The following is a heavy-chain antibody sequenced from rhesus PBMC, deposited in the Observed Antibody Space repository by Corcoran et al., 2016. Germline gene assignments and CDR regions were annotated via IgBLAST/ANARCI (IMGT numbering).Heavy chain of an antibody. CDR2: ISSDGSRR. Sequence: EVQLVESGGGLVQPGGSLRLSCAASGCTFSSYGMSWVRQAPGKGLEWVSYISSDGSRRYSADSVKGRFTISRENSKNTLSLQMEGLMAEDMAVYYCAQGRADYDSSCLDYWGKGVLVAVS. J-gene: IGHJ4*01. V-gene: IGHV3S5*01. D-gene: IGHD3-28*01. CDR1: GCTFSSYG. CDR3: AQGRADYDSSCLDY.